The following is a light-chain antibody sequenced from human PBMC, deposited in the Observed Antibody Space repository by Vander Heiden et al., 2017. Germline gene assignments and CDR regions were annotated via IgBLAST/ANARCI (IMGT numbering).Light chain of an antibody. CDR1: QSVLYSSNNKNY. J-gene: IGKJ4*01. CDR2: WAS. CDR3: QQYDSTPLT. V-gene: IGKV4-1*01. Sequence: DIVMTQSPDSLSVALGERATINCKSSQSVLYSSNNKNYLAWYQQKPVQPPKLLIYWASTRESGVPDRFSASGSGTDFTLTISTLQAEHVAVYYCQQYDSTPLTFGGGTKVELK.